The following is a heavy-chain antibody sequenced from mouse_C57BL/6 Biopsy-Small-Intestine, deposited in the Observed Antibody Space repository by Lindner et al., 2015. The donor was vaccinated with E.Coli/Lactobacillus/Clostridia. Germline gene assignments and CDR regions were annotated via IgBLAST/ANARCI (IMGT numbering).Heavy chain of an antibody. CDR1: GYTFTGYD. CDR2: IYPRDGST. D-gene: IGHD1-1*01. Sequence: VQLQESGAELVRPGTSVKLSCKASGYTFTGYDINWVKQRPGQGLEWIGWIYPRDGSTKYNEKFKGKATLTVDTSSSTAYMELHSLTSEDSAVYFCANLLLSLGFAYWGQGTLVTVSA. CDR3: ANLLLSLGFAY. J-gene: IGHJ3*01. V-gene: IGHV1-85*01.